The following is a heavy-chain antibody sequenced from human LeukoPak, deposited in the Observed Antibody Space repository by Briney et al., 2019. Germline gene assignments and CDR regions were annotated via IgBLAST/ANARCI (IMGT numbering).Heavy chain of an antibody. CDR3: ARGYCSGGSCLGWFYC. Sequence: ASVKVSCKASGYTFTGYYMHWVRQAPGQGLEWMGWINPNSGGTNYAQKFQGRVTMTRDTSISTAYMELSRLRSDDTAVYYCARGYCSGGSCLGWFYCWGQGTLVTVSS. D-gene: IGHD2-15*01. CDR1: GYTFTGYY. CDR2: INPNSGGT. V-gene: IGHV1-2*02. J-gene: IGHJ5*01.